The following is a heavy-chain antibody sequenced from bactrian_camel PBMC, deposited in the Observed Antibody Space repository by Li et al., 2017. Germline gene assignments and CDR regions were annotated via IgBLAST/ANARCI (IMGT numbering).Heavy chain of an antibody. CDR1: RFTFSRYA. J-gene: IGHJ4*01. V-gene: IGHV3S31*01. CDR3: AKDYNGGRNYGVSWFSH. CDR2: INSVGSST. Sequence: VQLVESGGGLVQPGGSLRLSCAASRFTFSRYAMSWVRQAPGKGLEWVSAINSVGSSTYVVDSVKGRFTISRDNAKNTLYLQLNSLKTEDTAMYYCAKDYNGGRNYGVSWFSHWGQGTQVTVS. D-gene: IGHD6*01.